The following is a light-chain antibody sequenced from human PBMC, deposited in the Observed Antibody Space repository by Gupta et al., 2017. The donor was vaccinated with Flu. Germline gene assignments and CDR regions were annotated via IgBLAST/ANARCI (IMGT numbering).Light chain of an antibody. V-gene: IGKV1-5*03. J-gene: IGKJ4*01. CDR1: QSISTW. CDR2: RAS. CDR3: QQYNSYPLT. Sequence: PSTLSASVGDRVTITCRASQSISTWLAWYQQKPGKAPKLLIYRASSLESGVPSTFSGTGSGTEFTLTISCLQPDDFATYYCQQYNSYPLTFGGGTKVVIK.